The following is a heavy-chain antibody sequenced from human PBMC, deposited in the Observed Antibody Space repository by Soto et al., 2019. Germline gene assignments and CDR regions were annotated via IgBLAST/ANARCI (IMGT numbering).Heavy chain of an antibody. J-gene: IGHJ4*02. CDR3: ASSTMVRGVII. D-gene: IGHD3-10*01. CDR2: RSYSGST. CDR1: GGSISSGDYY. V-gene: IGHV4-30-4*01. Sequence: SETLSLTCTVSGGSISSGDYYWSWVRQHPGKGLEWIGYRSYSGSTYYNPSLKSRVTIVVDTSRNQFSLKLSSVTAADTAVYYCASSTMVRGVIIWGQGTLVTVSS.